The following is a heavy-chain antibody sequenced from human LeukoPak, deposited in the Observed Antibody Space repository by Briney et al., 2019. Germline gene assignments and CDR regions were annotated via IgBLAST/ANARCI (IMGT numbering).Heavy chain of an antibody. CDR1: GCSISSYY. D-gene: IGHD3-3*01. CDR2: IYYSGST. CDR3: ARGPEVLECLLSGWFDP. V-gene: IGHV4-59*01. J-gene: IGHJ5*02. Sequence: SETLSLTCTVSGCSISSYYRSWIRQPPGKGLEWIGYIYYSGSTTYNPSLKSRVTISVDTSKNQFTLKLSYVTAAETAVYYCARGPEVLECLLSGWFDPWGQGTLVTVSS.